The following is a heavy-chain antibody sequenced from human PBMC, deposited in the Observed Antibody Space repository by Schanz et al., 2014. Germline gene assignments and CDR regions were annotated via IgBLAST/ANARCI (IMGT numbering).Heavy chain of an antibody. CDR2: INRDGSEK. Sequence: EPLVVESGGGLVHPGGSLRLSCAASGFTFRNNWMHWFRQGPGKGLEWVAIINRDGSEKFYVDSVKGRFTISRDNAKNSLYLHMNTLRAEDTAVYYCASGVRGVSSFPWGQGTLVTVSS. CDR1: GFTFRNNW. CDR3: ASGVRGVSSFP. D-gene: IGHD3-10*02. V-gene: IGHV3-7*01. J-gene: IGHJ5*02.